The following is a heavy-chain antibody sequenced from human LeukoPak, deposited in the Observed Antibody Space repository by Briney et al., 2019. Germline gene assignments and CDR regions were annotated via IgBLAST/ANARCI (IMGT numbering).Heavy chain of an antibody. CDR1: GYTFTSYG. CDR2: ISAYNGNT. CDR3: ARDPRFLEWSPRANYYYYGMDV. V-gene: IGHV1-18*01. D-gene: IGHD3-3*01. J-gene: IGHJ6*02. Sequence: ASVKVSCKASGYTFTSYGISWVRQAPGQGLEWMGWISAYNGNTNYAQKLQSRVTMTTDTSTSTAYMELRSLRSDDTAVYYCARDPRFLEWSPRANYYYYGMDVWGQGTTVTVSS.